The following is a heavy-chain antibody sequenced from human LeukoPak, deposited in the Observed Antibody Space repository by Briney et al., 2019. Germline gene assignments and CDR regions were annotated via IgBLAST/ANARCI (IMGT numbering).Heavy chain of an antibody. CDR3: AKDRGAIIDH. Sequence: GGSLTLFCAASGFTLCSYGMHGVRQAPGKGLEWVAVISYDGSNKYYADSVKGRFTISRDNSKNTLYLQMNSLRAEDTAVYYCAKDRGAIIDHWGQGTLVTVSS. CDR1: GFTLCSYG. CDR2: ISYDGSNK. J-gene: IGHJ5*02. V-gene: IGHV3-30*18. D-gene: IGHD3-10*01.